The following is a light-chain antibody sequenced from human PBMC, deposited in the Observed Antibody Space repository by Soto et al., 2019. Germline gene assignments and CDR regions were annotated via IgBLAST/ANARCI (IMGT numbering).Light chain of an antibody. J-gene: IGKJ5*01. CDR2: QAS. V-gene: IGKV1-5*03. Sequence: DIQMTQSPSTLSASVGDRVTITCRASQSVTTWLAWYQQKPGKGPKLLVYQASNLESALPSRFTDSGSGTEFTLTISSLQSDDFATYYCQQYSTYPITFGQGTRLEIK. CDR3: QQYSTYPIT. CDR1: QSVTTW.